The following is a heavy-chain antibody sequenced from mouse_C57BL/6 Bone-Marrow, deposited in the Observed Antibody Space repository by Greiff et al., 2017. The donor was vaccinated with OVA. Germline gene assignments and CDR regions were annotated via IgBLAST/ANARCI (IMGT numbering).Heavy chain of an antibody. V-gene: IGHV1-69*01. CDR1: GYPFTSYW. CDR3: AREGYYGSSPWFAY. D-gene: IGHD1-1*01. CDR2: IDPSDSYT. Sequence: VQLQQPGAELVMPGASVKLSCKASGYPFTSYWMHWVKQRPGQGLEWIGEIDPSDSYTNYTQTFTGKSTLTVDKSSSTAYMQLSSLTSEDSAVYYCAREGYYGSSPWFAYWGQGTLVTVSA. J-gene: IGHJ3*01.